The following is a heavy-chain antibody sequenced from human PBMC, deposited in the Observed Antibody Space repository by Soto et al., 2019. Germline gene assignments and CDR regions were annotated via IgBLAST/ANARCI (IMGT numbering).Heavy chain of an antibody. D-gene: IGHD6-6*01. V-gene: IGHV4-38-2*01. J-gene: IGHJ6*02. CDR1: GYSISRGYY. CDR2: IYHSGST. CDR3: GGAARPGDYYGMDV. Sequence: PSETLSLTCAVSGYSISRGYYWGWIRQPPGKGLEWIGSIYHSGSTYYNPSLKSRVTISVDTSKNQFSLKLSSVIAADTAVYYCGGAARPGDYYGMDVWGQGTTVTVSS.